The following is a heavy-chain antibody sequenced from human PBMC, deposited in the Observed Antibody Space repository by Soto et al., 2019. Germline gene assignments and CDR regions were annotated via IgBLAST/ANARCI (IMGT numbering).Heavy chain of an antibody. CDR3: ARDFAYFDS. CDR2: INHIGGT. V-gene: IGHV4-34*01. Sequence: SETLSLTCAVYGGSFSGYYWSWIRQPPGKGLEWIGEINHIGGTNYNPSLKSRVTLSIDTSKNQFSLNLDSVTAADTAVYFCARDFAYFDSWGQGTLVTVSS. D-gene: IGHD3-3*01. CDR1: GGSFSGYY. J-gene: IGHJ4*02.